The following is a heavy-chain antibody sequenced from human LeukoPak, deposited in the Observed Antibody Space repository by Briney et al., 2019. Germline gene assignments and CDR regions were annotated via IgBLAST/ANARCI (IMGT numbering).Heavy chain of an antibody. CDR2: ISGSGGST. CDR3: AKAGLRYFDWSEAIDY. Sequence: GGSLRLSCAASGFTFSSYAMSWVRQAPGKGLEWVSAISGSGGSTYYADSVKGRFTISRDNSKNTLYLQMNSLRAEDTAVYYCAKAGLRYFDWSEAIDYWSQGTLVTVSS. CDR1: GFTFSSYA. J-gene: IGHJ4*02. D-gene: IGHD3-9*01. V-gene: IGHV3-23*01.